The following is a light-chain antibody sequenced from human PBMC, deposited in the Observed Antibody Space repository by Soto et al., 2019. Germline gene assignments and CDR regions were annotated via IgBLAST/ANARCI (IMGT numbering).Light chain of an antibody. CDR2: EVS. V-gene: IGLV2-14*01. Sequence: QSVLTQPASVSGSPGQSITLSCTGTSSDVGGYNYVSWYQQHPGKAPKLMIYEVSNRPSGVSNRFSGSKSGNTASLTISGLQAEDEADYYCNSYASSGTLVFGTGTKVTAL. CDR3: NSYASSGTLV. J-gene: IGLJ1*01. CDR1: SSDVGGYNY.